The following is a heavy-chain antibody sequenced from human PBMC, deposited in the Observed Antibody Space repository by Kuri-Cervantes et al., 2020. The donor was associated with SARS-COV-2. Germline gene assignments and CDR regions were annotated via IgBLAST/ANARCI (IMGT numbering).Heavy chain of an antibody. CDR3: ARTCLVTIFGDAFDI. J-gene: IGHJ3*02. V-gene: IGHV4-34*01. CDR2: VNHRGST. D-gene: IGHD3-3*01. Sequence: SQTLSLTCAFYGESFSGYYWNWIRQSPGKGLEWIGEVNHRGSTNYNPSLKSRVTISVDTSSKQFSLHLSSVTAADTAVYYCARTCLVTIFGDAFDIWGQGTMVTVSS. CDR1: GESFSGYY.